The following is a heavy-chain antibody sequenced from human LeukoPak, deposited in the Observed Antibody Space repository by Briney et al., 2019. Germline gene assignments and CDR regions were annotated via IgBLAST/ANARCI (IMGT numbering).Heavy chain of an antibody. CDR3: ARGYYYDSSGAFDY. J-gene: IGHJ4*02. CDR2: INSDGSST. D-gene: IGHD3-22*01. Sequence: GGSLRLSCAASGFTFSSYRMHWVRHAPGKGLVWVSRINSDGSSTSYADSVKGRFTISRDNAKNTLYLQMNSLRAEDTAVYYCARGYYYDSSGAFDYWGQGTLVTVSS. V-gene: IGHV3-74*01. CDR1: GFTFSSYR.